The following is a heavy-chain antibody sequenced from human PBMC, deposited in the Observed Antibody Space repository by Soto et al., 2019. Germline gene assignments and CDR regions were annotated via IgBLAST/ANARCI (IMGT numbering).Heavy chain of an antibody. CDR3: ATSYGSGYRAFDY. D-gene: IGHD3-10*01. CDR2: VNPILSMS. J-gene: IGHJ4*02. V-gene: IGHV1-69*02. CDR1: GDTFNFYT. Sequence: QVQLVQSGAELKKPGSSVKVSCKASGDTFNFYTINWVRQAPGLGLEWMGRVNPILSMSNYAQKFQGRVTMTADKSTSPAYMELRSLRSEDTAFYYCATSYGSGYRAFDYWGQGAQVTVSS.